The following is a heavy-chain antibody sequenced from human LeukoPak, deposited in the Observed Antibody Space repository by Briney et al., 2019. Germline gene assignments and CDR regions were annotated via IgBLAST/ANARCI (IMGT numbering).Heavy chain of an antibody. CDR2: VSHDGRNK. CDR3: TREIDTSSYNLFFDN. J-gene: IGHJ4*02. V-gene: IGHV3-30*04. Sequence: PGRSLRLSCAASGFTFSTCTIHWVRQAPGRGLEWVAFVSHDGRNKYYADSVKGRFTISRDNSKNTLYLQMNSLRGEDTALYYCTREIDTSSYNLFFDNWGQGTLVTVSS. D-gene: IGHD2-2*01. CDR1: GFTFSTCT.